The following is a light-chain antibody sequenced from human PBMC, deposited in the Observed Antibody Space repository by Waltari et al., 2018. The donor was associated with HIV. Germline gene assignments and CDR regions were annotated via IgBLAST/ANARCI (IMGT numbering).Light chain of an antibody. CDR1: SSDLGSYDL. J-gene: IGLJ1*01. V-gene: IGLV2-23*02. Sequence: QSALTQPASVSGSPGQSITISCTGTSSDLGSYDLVSWYQQHPGKAPKVMIYEVSKRPSVFSNRFSGSKSCNTASLIISGLQAEDEADYYCCSYASGSTFVFGTGTKVTVL. CDR3: CSYASGSTFV. CDR2: EVS.